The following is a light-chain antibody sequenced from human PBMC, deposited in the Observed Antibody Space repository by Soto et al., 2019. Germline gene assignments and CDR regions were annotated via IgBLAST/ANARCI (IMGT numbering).Light chain of an antibody. V-gene: IGLV2-14*01. Sequence: QSALTQPASVSGSPGQSITISCTGTSSDIGGYIYVSWYQQHPGKAPKLMIYDVSNRPSGISNRFSGSKSGNTASLTISGLEAEDEADYYSSSYTSSSYVFGTGTKLTVL. CDR1: SSDIGGYIY. J-gene: IGLJ1*01. CDR2: DVS. CDR3: SSYTSSSYV.